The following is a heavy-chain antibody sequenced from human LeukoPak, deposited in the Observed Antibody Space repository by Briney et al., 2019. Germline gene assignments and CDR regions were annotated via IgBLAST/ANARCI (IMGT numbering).Heavy chain of an antibody. CDR1: GFTFRSFE. V-gene: IGHV3-64D*09. J-gene: IGHJ4*02. Sequence: GGSQRLSCSASGFTFRSFEMHWVRQAPGKGLAYVSGISRNGDSTYFADSVKGRFTVSRDNSKNTLYLQMSSLRAEDTAVYYCVTQISGCPYWGQGTLVTVSS. CDR3: VTQISGCPY. D-gene: IGHD2-15*01. CDR2: ISRNGDST.